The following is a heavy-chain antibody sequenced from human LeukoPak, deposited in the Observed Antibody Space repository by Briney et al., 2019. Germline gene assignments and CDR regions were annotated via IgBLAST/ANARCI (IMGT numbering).Heavy chain of an antibody. Sequence: SETLSLTCTVSGGSISSSSYYWGWIRQPPGKGLEWIGSIYYSGSTYYNPSLKSRVTISVDTSKNQFSLKLSSVTAADTAVYYCARRTGISYYYDSSGYYIDYWGQGTLVTVSS. V-gene: IGHV4-39*01. CDR3: ARRTGISYYYDSSGYYIDY. CDR1: GGSISSSSYY. CDR2: IYYSGST. D-gene: IGHD3-22*01. J-gene: IGHJ4*02.